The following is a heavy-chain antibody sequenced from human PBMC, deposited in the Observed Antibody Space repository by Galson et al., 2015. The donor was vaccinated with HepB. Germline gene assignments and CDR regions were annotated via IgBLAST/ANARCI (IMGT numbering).Heavy chain of an antibody. D-gene: IGHD2-2*01. V-gene: IGHV3-21*01. J-gene: IGHJ4*02. CDR1: GFTFNIYA. CDR2: ITSTSDYI. CDR3: TRDIFSRPTLPDY. Sequence: SLRLSCAASGFTFNIYAMNWVRQAPGKGLEWVSFITSTSDYIYYADSVKGRFTIPRDNAKNSLYLQMHSLRAEDTAVYYCTRDIFSRPTLPDYWGQGTLVTVSS.